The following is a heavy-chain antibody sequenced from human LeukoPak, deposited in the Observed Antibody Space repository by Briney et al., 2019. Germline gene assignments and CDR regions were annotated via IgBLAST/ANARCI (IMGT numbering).Heavy chain of an antibody. Sequence: SETLSLTCTVSGGSISGYYWSWIRQSPRKGLEWIGYIYYSGSTNYNPSLKGRVTISVDTSKNQFSLKLSSVTAADTAVYYCARLWDSSSSLDYWGQGTLVTVSS. J-gene: IGHJ4*02. D-gene: IGHD6-6*01. V-gene: IGHV4-59*08. CDR3: ARLWDSSSSLDY. CDR1: GGSISGYY. CDR2: IYYSGST.